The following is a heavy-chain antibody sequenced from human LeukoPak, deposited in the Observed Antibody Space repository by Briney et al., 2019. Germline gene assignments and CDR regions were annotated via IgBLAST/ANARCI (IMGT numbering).Heavy chain of an antibody. V-gene: IGHV1-69*01. J-gene: IGHJ4*02. CDR2: IIPIFGTA. CDR3: AGHNSGSYYVY. Sequence: AASVKVSCKASGGTFSSYAISWVRQAPGQGLEWMGGIIPIFGTANYAQKFQGRVTITADESTSTAYMELSSLRSEDTAVYYCAGHNSGSYYVYWGQGTLVTVSS. D-gene: IGHD1-26*01. CDR1: GGTFSSYA.